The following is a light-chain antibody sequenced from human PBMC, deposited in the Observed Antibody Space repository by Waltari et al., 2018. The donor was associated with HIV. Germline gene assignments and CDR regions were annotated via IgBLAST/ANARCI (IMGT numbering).Light chain of an antibody. CDR2: GAS. CDR1: QSVSTT. Sequence: EIVLTQSPGTLSLSPGERATLSCRASQSVSTTLAWYQQKPGQAPRLLIYGASTRATGIPARFSGSGAGTEFTLAISSLQAEDFAVYYCQQYDTWPPKTFGQGTKVEIK. V-gene: IGKV3-15*01. CDR3: QQYDTWPPKT. J-gene: IGKJ1*01.